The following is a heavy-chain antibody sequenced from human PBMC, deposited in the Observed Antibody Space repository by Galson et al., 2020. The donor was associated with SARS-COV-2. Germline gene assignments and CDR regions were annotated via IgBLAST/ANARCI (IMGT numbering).Heavy chain of an antibody. V-gene: IGHV4-61*01. J-gene: IGHJ4*02. CDR3: ARVRTAAMGLYYFDY. CDR1: GVSVTSGSNY. Sequence: SETLSLTCTVSGVSVTSGSNYWSWIRQPPGKGLEWIAYIYYSGSTNYNPSLKSRVTISVDTSKNQFSLKLSSVTAADTAVYYCARVRTAAMGLYYFDYWGQGTLVTVSS. D-gene: IGHD2-2*01. CDR2: IYYSGST.